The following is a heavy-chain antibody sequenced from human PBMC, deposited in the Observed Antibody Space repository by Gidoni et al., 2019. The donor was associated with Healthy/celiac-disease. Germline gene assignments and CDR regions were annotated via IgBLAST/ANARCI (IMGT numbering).Heavy chain of an antibody. CDR3: ARFGSCSGGSCYAFDY. CDR1: GGSISSGGYY. CDR2: IYYSGST. Sequence: QVQLQESGPGLVKPSQTLSLTCTVSGGSISSGGYYWSWIRQHPGKGLEWIGYIYYSGSTYYNPSLKSRVTISVDTSKNQFSLKLSSVTAADTAVYYCARFGSCSGGSCYAFDYWGQGTLVTVSS. J-gene: IGHJ4*02. D-gene: IGHD2-15*01. V-gene: IGHV4-31*03.